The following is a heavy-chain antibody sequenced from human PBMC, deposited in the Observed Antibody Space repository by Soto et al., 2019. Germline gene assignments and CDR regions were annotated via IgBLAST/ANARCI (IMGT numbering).Heavy chain of an antibody. V-gene: IGHV3-30*18. J-gene: IGHJ4*02. Sequence: GGSLRLSCAASGFTFSSYGMHWVRQAPGKGLEWVAVISYDGSNKYYADSVKGRFTISRDNSKNTLYLQMNSLRAEDTAVYYCAKDGVKALNRFFDYWGQGTLVTVSS. CDR2: ISYDGSNK. CDR3: AKDGVKALNRFFDY. D-gene: IGHD6-6*01. CDR1: GFTFSSYG.